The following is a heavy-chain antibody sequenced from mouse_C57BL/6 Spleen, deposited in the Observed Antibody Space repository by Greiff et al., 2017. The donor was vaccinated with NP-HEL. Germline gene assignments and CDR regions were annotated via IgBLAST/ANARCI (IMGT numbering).Heavy chain of an antibody. V-gene: IGHV2-2*01. J-gene: IGHJ4*01. CDR1: GFSLTSYG. CDR3: ARDRVYCYPYAMDY. D-gene: IGHD2-12*01. CDR2: IWSGGST. Sequence: QVQLKESGPGLVQPSQSLSITCTVSGFSLTSYGVHWVRQSPGKGLEWLGVIWSGGSTDYNAAYISRLSISKDNSKSQVFFKMISLQADDTAIYYCARDRVYCYPYAMDYWGQGTSVTVSS.